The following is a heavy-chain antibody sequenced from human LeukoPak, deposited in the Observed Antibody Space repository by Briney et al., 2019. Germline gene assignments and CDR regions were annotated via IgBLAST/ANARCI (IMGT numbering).Heavy chain of an antibody. CDR2: INPSGGST. D-gene: IGHD2-15*01. V-gene: IGHV1-46*01. Sequence: ASVKVSCKASGYTFTSYYMHWVRQAPGQGLEWMGIINPSGGSTSYAQKFQGRVTMTRDMSTSTVYMELSSLRSDDTAVYYCARGTRLHCSGGSCYPNWFDPWGQGTLVTVSS. CDR3: ARGTRLHCSGGSCYPNWFDP. CDR1: GYTFTSYY. J-gene: IGHJ5*02.